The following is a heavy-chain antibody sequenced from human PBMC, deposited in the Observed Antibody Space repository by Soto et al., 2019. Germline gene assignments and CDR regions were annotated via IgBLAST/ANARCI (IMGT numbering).Heavy chain of an antibody. CDR2: IYYSGST. V-gene: IGHV4-59*08. D-gene: IGHD3-10*01. CDR3: ARTLWFGESDPYYYGMDV. J-gene: IGHJ6*02. CDR1: GGSISSYY. Sequence: PSETLSLTCTVSGGSISSYYWSWIRQPPGKGLEWIGYIYYSGSTNYNPSLKSRVTISVDTSKNQFSLKLSSVTAADTAVYYCARTLWFGESDPYYYGMDVWGQGTTVTVSS.